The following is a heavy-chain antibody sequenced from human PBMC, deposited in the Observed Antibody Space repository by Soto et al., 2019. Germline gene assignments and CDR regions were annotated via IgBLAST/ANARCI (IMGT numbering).Heavy chain of an antibody. CDR3: ARGGITYADYIGS. Sequence: XSVKVSYNASGYTFINYGINLLRHTPGQGLEWMGWISAYNGNTNYAQKLQGRVTMTTDTSTSTAYMELRSLRSDDTAVYYCARGGITYADYIGSWGQGTLVTVSS. D-gene: IGHD3-16*01. V-gene: IGHV1-18*01. CDR1: GYTFINYG. J-gene: IGHJ4*02. CDR2: ISAYNGNT.